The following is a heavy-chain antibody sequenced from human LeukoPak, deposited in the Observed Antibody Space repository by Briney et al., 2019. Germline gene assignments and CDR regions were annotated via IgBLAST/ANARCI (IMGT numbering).Heavy chain of an antibody. CDR1: GFTSSSYE. J-gene: IGHJ3*02. D-gene: IGHD1-14*01. Sequence: GGSLRLSCAASGFTSSSYEMNWVRHAPGKGLEWVSYISSSGSTIYYADSVKGRFTISRDNAKNSLYLQMNSLRAEDTAVYYCARETGGPDAFDIWGQGTIVTVSS. CDR2: ISSSGSTI. V-gene: IGHV3-48*03. CDR3: ARETGGPDAFDI.